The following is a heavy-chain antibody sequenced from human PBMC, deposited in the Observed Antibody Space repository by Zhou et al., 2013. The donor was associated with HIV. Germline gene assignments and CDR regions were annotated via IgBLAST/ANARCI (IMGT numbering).Heavy chain of an antibody. D-gene: IGHD5-18*01. V-gene: IGHV1-69*05. J-gene: IGHJ4*02. Sequence: QVQLVQSGAEVKKPGSSVKVSCKASGGTYSSYAISWVRQAPGQGLEWMGGIIPIFGTANYAQKFQGRVTITTDESTSTAYMELSSLRSEDTAVYYCARGVPNREDTAMATPLDYWGQGTLVTVSS. CDR2: IIPIFGTA. CDR1: GGTYSSYA. CDR3: ARGVPNREDTAMATPLDY.